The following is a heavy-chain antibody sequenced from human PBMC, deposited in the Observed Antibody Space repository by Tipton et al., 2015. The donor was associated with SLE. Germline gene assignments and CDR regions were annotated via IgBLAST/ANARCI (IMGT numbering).Heavy chain of an antibody. D-gene: IGHD3-22*01. J-gene: IGHJ6*04. CDR1: GGSFSDYY. Sequence: TLSLTCAVYGGSFSDYYWSWIRQPPGKGLEWIGSIYHSGSTYYNPSLKSRVTISVDTSKNQFSLKLSSVTAADTAVYYCAGDLSSGFPDVWGKGTTVTVSS. V-gene: IGHV4-34*01. CDR3: AGDLSSGFPDV. CDR2: IYHSGST.